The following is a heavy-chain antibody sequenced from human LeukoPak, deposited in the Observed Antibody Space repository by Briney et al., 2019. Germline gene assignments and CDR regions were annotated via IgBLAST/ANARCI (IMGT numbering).Heavy chain of an antibody. Sequence: ASVKVSCKASGYTFTGYYMHWVRQAPGQGLEWMGWINPNSGGTNYAQKFQGRVTMTRDTSISTAYMELSRLRSDDTAVYYCAREGHYADYYYYMDVWGKGTTVTISS. D-gene: IGHD4-17*01. V-gene: IGHV1-2*02. CDR1: GYTFTGYY. J-gene: IGHJ6*03. CDR3: AREGHYADYYYYMDV. CDR2: INPNSGGT.